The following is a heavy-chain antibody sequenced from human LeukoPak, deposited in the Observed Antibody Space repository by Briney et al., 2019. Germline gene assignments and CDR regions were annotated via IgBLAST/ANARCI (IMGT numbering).Heavy chain of an antibody. D-gene: IGHD3-22*01. J-gene: IGHJ4*02. CDR1: GGSISPYY. CDR2: IYYSGST. V-gene: IGHV4-59*01. Sequence: SETLSLTCTVSGGSISPYYWNWIRQPPGKGLEWIGYIYYSGSTNYNPSLKSRVTISVETSKNQFSLKLSSVTAADTAVYYCARGLRAYYFDGSGHFDYWGQGTLITVSS. CDR3: ARGLRAYYFDGSGHFDY.